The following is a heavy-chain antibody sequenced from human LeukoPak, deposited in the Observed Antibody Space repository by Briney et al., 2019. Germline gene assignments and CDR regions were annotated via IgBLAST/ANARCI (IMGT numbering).Heavy chain of an antibody. Sequence: GGSLRLSCAASGLTISSNYMNWVRQAPGKGLEWVSVIYSGGNTYYADSVKGRFTISRDNSKNTLYLQMNSLRAEDTAVYYCARGPSGYHSTGGQGTLVTVSS. V-gene: IGHV3-66*01. CDR2: IYSGGNT. J-gene: IGHJ4*02. CDR3: ARGPSGYHST. CDR1: GLTISSNY. D-gene: IGHD5-12*01.